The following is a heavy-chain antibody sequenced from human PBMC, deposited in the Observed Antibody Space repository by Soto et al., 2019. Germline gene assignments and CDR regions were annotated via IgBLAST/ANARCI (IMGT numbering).Heavy chain of an antibody. D-gene: IGHD3-3*01. CDR2: ISSSSSYI. V-gene: IGHV3-21*01. J-gene: IGHJ6*02. CDR3: ARTYYDFWSGYYTSYSYYGMDV. Sequence: PGGSLRLSCAASGFTFSSYSMNWVRQAPGKGLEWVSSISSSSSYIYYADSVKGRFTISRDNAKNSLYLQMNSLRAEDTAVYYCARTYYDFWSGYYTSYSYYGMDVWGQGTTVTVSS. CDR1: GFTFSSYS.